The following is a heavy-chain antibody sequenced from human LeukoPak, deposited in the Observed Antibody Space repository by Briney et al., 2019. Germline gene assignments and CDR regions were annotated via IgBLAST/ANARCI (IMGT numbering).Heavy chain of an antibody. Sequence: GGSLRLSCAASGFTVSSNYMSWVRQAPVKGLEWVGNIKQDGSEKYYVDSVKGRFTISRDNAKNSMYLQMNSLRAEDTAVYYCARWEIRGTAHQLDYWGQGTLVTVSS. V-gene: IGHV3-7*01. CDR1: GFTVSSNY. CDR2: IKQDGSEK. CDR3: ARWEIRGTAHQLDY. D-gene: IGHD1-7*01. J-gene: IGHJ4*02.